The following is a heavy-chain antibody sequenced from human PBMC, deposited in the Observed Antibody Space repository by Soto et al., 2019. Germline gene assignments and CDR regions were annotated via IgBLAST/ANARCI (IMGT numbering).Heavy chain of an antibody. J-gene: IGHJ4*02. CDR3: ARGGSSGWYFDY. CDR1: GGSISSHY. Sequence: QVQLQESGPGLVKPSETLSLTCTVSGGSISSHYWSWIRQPPGRGLEWIGYIYYSGSTNYNPSLKSRVTIPVDTSKNQFSLKLSSVTAADTAVYYCARGGSSGWYFDYWGQGTLVTVSS. CDR2: IYYSGST. V-gene: IGHV4-59*11. D-gene: IGHD6-19*01.